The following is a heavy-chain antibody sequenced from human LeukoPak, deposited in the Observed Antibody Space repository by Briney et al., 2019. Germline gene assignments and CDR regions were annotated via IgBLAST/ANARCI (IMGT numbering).Heavy chain of an antibody. CDR1: GLNFSSYS. Sequence: GGSLRLSCAASGLNFSSYSMNWVRQAPGKGLEWVSSISSSAYYTYYADSVKGRFTISRDNTKNSLYLLMNSLRAEDTAVYHCAKSTVGYFSGVNCSPSPYWGQGTLVTVSS. J-gene: IGHJ4*02. D-gene: IGHD2-15*01. V-gene: IGHV3-21*01. CDR2: ISSSAYYT. CDR3: AKSTVGYFSGVNCSPSPY.